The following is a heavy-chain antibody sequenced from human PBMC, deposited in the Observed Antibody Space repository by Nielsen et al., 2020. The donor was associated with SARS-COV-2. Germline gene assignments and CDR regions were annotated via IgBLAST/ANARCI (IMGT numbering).Heavy chain of an antibody. CDR1: GFTFSSYW. Sequence: GGSLRLSCAASGFTFSSYWMSWVRQAPGKGLEWVANIKQDGSEKYYVDSVKGRFTISRDNAKNSLYLQMNSLRAEDTAVYYCARARVREQLVDDDAFDIWGQGTMVTVSS. CDR2: IKQDGSEK. J-gene: IGHJ3*02. CDR3: ARARVREQLVDDDAFDI. D-gene: IGHD6-13*01. V-gene: IGHV3-7*01.